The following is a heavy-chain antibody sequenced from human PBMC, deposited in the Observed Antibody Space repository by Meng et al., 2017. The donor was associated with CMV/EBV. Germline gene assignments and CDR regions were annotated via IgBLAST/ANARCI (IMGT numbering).Heavy chain of an antibody. Sequence: GESLKISCAASGFTFSDYYMSWIRQAPGKGLEWVGRIKSKTDGGTTDYAAPVKGRFTISRDDSKNTLYLQMNSLKTEDTAVCYCTTEGVRDCGGDCWAGTSYWGQGTLVTVSS. CDR1: GFTFSDYY. CDR2: IKSKTDGGTT. D-gene: IGHD2-21*01. CDR3: TTEGVRDCGGDCWAGTSY. V-gene: IGHV3-15*01. J-gene: IGHJ4*02.